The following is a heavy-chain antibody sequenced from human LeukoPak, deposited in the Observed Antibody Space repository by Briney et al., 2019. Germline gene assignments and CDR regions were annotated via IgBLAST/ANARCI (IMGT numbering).Heavy chain of an antibody. Sequence: PGGSLRLSCAASGFTFSTYSMNWVRQAPGKGLEWVSSISGSSIYIYYADSVKGRFTISRDNAKNSLYLQMNSLRAEDTAVYYCARGNYHGMDVWGQGTTVTVSS. D-gene: IGHD2/OR15-2a*01. CDR2: ISGSSIYI. J-gene: IGHJ6*02. V-gene: IGHV3-21*01. CDR3: ARGNYHGMDV. CDR1: GFTFSTYS.